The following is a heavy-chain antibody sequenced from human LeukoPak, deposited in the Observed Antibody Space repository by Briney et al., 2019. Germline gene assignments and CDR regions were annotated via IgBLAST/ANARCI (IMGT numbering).Heavy chain of an antibody. D-gene: IGHD6-13*01. V-gene: IGHV1-2*06. Sequence: ASVKVSCKASGYTFTGYYMHWVRQAPGQGLEWMGRINPNSGGTNYAQKFQGRVTMTRDTSISTAYMELSRLRSDDTAVYYCARVPRIAAAGTGGHNRFDPWGQGTLVTVSS. CDR2: INPNSGGT. CDR1: GYTFTGYY. J-gene: IGHJ5*02. CDR3: ARVPRIAAAGTGGHNRFDP.